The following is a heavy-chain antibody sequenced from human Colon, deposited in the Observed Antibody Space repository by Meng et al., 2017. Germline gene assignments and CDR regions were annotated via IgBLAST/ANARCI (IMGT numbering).Heavy chain of an antibody. CDR1: GDSVSSNSAA. D-gene: IGHD3-10*02. V-gene: IGHV6-1*01. J-gene: IGHJ4*02. CDR3: ARDWGDVRGGFDF. CDR2: TYYRSKYYN. Sequence: QVQLQQSGPGLVKPSQTLSLTCAISGDSVSSNSAAWNWSRQSPSRGLEWLGRTYYRSKYYNDYALSVKSRITINPDTSKNQFSLQLNSVTPEDTAIYYCARDWGDVRGGFDFWGQGTLVTVSS.